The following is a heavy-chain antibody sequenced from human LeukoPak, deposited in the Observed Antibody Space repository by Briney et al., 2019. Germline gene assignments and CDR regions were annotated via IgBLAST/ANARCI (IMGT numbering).Heavy chain of an antibody. CDR2: IDYRGNA. CDR3: ARDSFGSGYKNYFDY. V-gene: IGHV4-59*01. Sequence: PSETLSLTCTVSGGSISNYYWSWIRQPPGKGLEWIGFIDYRGNANYNPSLKSRVTISVDTSMNKFFLQLTSVTAADTAVYHCARDSFGSGYKNYFDYWGQGTLVTVSS. CDR1: GGSISNYY. J-gene: IGHJ4*02. D-gene: IGHD3-22*01.